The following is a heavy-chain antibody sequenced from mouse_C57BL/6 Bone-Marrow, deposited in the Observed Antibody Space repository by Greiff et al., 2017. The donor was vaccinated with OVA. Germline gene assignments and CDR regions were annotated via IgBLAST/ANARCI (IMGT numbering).Heavy chain of an antibody. CDR3: ARPYYYGSRRYWYFDV. J-gene: IGHJ1*03. V-gene: IGHV1-81*01. CDR2: IYPRSGNT. D-gene: IGHD1-1*01. Sequence: QVQLQQSGAELARPGASVKLSCKASGYTFTSYGISWVKQRTGQGLEWIGEIYPRSGNTYYNEKFKGKATLTADKSSSTAYMELRSLTSEDSAVYFCARPYYYGSRRYWYFDVWGTGTTVTVSS. CDR1: GYTFTSYG.